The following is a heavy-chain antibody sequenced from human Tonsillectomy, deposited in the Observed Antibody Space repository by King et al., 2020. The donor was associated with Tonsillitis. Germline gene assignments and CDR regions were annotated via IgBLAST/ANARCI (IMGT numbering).Heavy chain of an antibody. CDR2: ISGDGGST. Sequence: VQLVESGGGVVQPGGSLRLSCAASGFTFDDYAMHWVRQAPGKGLEWVSLISGDGGSTYYADSVKGRFTISRDNSKNSLYLQMNSLRTEDTALYYCAKDVRWDTEPVIAAAGRSWGQGTQVTVSS. D-gene: IGHD6-13*01. CDR1: GFTFDDYA. V-gene: IGHV3-43*02. CDR3: AKDVRWDTEPVIAAAGRS. J-gene: IGHJ5*02.